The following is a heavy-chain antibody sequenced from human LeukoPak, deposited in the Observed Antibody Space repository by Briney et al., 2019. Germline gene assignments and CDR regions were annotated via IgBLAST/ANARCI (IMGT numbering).Heavy chain of an antibody. CDR3: ARDVLTLVAAAGTEVYYFDY. J-gene: IGHJ4*02. CDR1: GFTFSSYW. Sequence: GGSLRLSCAASGFTFSSYWMSWVRQAPGKGLEWVANIKQDGSEKYYVDSVKGRFTISRDNAKNSLYLQMNSLRAEDTAVYYCARDVLTLVAAAGTEVYYFDYWGQGTLVTVSS. CDR2: IKQDGSEK. D-gene: IGHD6-13*01. V-gene: IGHV3-7*03.